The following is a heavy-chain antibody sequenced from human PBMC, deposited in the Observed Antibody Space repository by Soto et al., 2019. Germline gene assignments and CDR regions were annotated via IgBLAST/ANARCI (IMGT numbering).Heavy chain of an antibody. D-gene: IGHD6-19*01. CDR3: ARDIAVAGTGYGMDV. Sequence: VKVSCKASGYTFTSYGISWVRQAPGQGLEWMGWISAYNGNTNYAQKLQGRVTMTTDTSTSTAYMELRSLRSDDTAVYYCARDIAVAGTGYGMDVWGQGTTVTVSS. CDR2: ISAYNGNT. V-gene: IGHV1-18*04. CDR1: GYTFTSYG. J-gene: IGHJ6*02.